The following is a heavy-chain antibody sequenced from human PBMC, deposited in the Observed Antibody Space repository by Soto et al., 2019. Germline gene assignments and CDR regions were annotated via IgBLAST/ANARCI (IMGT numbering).Heavy chain of an antibody. CDR3: AKGGAIVAAGTRVYLYNAMDV. Sequence: APLKVSCKASGYRFSVYYVHWLRQTPGQGLECMGWINPNSGDTDLAQRFQGRVTMNRDTSIGTAYMELRGLTSDDTAEYYCAKGGAIVAAGTRVYLYNAMDVWGQGTTVTVPS. CDR1: GYRFSVYY. D-gene: IGHD1-26*01. J-gene: IGHJ6*02. CDR2: INPNSGDT. V-gene: IGHV1-2*02.